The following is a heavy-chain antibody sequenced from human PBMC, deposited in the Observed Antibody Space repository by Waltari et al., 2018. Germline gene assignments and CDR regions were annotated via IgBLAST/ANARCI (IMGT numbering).Heavy chain of an antibody. J-gene: IGHJ5*02. V-gene: IGHV1-69*05. D-gene: IGHD3-10*01. CDR2: SSPTFGTA. CDR1: GGTFSSYA. Sequence: QVQLVQSGAEVKKPGSSVKVSCKASGGTFSSYAISWVRQAPGQGLGWKGGSSPTFGTANYERKFQGRGTITTDESTSTAYMELSSLRSEDTAVYYCARVAFGQVDPWGQGTLVTVSS. CDR3: ARVAFGQVDP.